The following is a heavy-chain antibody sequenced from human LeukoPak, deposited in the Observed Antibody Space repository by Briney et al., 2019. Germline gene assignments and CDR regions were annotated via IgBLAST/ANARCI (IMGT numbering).Heavy chain of an antibody. CDR3: ARSVVVTAIQGDY. D-gene: IGHD2-21*02. V-gene: IGHV1-46*01. CDR1: GYTFTSYY. CDR2: INPSGGST. Sequence: GASVKVSCKASGYTFTSYYMHWVRQAPGQGLEGMGIINPSGGSTSYAQKFQGRVTMTRDMSTSTVYMELSSLRSEDTAVYYCARSVVVTAIQGDYWGQGTLVTVSS. J-gene: IGHJ4*02.